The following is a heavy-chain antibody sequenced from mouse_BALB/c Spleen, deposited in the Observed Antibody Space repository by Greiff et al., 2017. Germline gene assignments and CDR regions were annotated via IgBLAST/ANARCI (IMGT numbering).Heavy chain of an antibody. J-gene: IGHJ1*01. V-gene: IGHV2-2*02. D-gene: IGHD2-14*01. CDR1: GFSLTSYG. CDR3: ARTRYHWYFDV. CDR2: IWSGGST. Sequence: VQVVESGPGLVQPSQSLSITCTVSGFSLTSYGVHWVRQSPGKGLEWLGVIWSGGSTDYNAAFISRLSISKDNSKSQVFFKMNSLQANDTAIYYCARTRYHWYFDVWGAGTTVTVSS.